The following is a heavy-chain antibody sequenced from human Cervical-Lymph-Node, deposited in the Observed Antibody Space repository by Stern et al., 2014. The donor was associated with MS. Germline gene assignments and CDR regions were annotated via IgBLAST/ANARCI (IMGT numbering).Heavy chain of an antibody. V-gene: IGHV3-15*01. D-gene: IGHD3-22*01. CDR3: ATDLVVITTNFDY. CDR1: GFSFSNAW. J-gene: IGHJ4*02. CDR2: IKSNTDGGTT. Sequence: EDQLVESGGGLVKPGGSLRLSCATSGFSFSNAWMSWVRQAPGKGLEWVGRIKSNTDGGTTDYAAPVKGRFTMSRDDSKDTLYLQMNSLKTEDTAVYYCATDLVVITTNFDYWGKGTLVTVSS.